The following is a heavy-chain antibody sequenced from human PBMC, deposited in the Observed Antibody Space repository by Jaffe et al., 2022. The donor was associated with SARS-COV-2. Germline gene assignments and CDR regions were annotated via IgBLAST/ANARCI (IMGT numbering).Heavy chain of an antibody. Sequence: EVQLVESGGGLVQPGGSLKLSCAASGFTFSGSAMHWVRQASGKGLEWVGRIRSKANSYATAYAASVKGRFTISRDDSKNTAYLQMNSLKTEDTAVYYCTAAPYYYDSSGYPYDYWGQGTLVTVSS. CDR2: IRSKANSYAT. CDR1: GFTFSGSA. V-gene: IGHV3-73*02. D-gene: IGHD3-22*01. CDR3: TAAPYYYDSSGYPYDY. J-gene: IGHJ4*02.